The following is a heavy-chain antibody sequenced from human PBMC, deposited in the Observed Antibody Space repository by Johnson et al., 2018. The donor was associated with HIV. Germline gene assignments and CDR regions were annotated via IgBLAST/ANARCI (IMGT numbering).Heavy chain of an antibody. CDR2: TQYDGSNK. CDR1: GFSFSSYG. D-gene: IGHD2-8*02. J-gene: IGHJ3*02. CDR3: ARSPICTGGVCWRSAFDI. Sequence: QVQLVESGGGVVQPGRSLRLSCAASGFSFSSYGIHWVRQAPGKGLEWVAFTQYDGSNKYYADSVKGRFTISRDNAKNSLYLQMNSLRAEDTAVYYCARSPICTGGVCWRSAFDIWGQGTMVTVSS. V-gene: IGHV3-33*03.